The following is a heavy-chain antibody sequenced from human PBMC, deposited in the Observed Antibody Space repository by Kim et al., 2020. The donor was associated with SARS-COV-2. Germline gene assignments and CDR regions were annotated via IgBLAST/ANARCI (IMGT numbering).Heavy chain of an antibody. CDR2: ISYDGRNK. CDR1: GFTFGSYA. D-gene: IGHD3-22*01. V-gene: IGHV3-30*04. CDR3: ACNCFVSSGSHFDF. J-gene: IGHJ4*01. Sequence: GGSLRLSCAASGFTFGSYAMHWVRQAPGKGLEWVAVISYDGRNKYNAYAVKVRFTISSANSKNTLYPQLNSHSAETTAADYCACNCFVSSGSHFDFWG.